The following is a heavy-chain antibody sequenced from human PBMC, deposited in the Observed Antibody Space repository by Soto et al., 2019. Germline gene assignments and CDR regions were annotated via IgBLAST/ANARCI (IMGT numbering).Heavy chain of an antibody. CDR3: ARDADVDTAMVFDY. CDR1: GYTFTGYY. CDR2: INPNSGGT. J-gene: IGHJ4*02. D-gene: IGHD5-18*01. V-gene: IGHV1-2*02. Sequence: GASVKVSCKASGYTFTGYYMHWVRQAPGQGLEWMGWINPNSGGTNYAQKFQGRVTMTRDTSISTAYMELSRLRSDDTAVYYCARDADVDTAMVFDYWGQRTLVTVSS.